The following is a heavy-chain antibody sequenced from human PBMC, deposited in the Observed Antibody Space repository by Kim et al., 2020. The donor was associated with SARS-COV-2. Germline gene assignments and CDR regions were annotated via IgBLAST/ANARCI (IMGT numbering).Heavy chain of an antibody. CDR1: GGSFSGYY. J-gene: IGHJ6*02. V-gene: IGHV4-34*01. D-gene: IGHD3-10*01. CDR2: INHSGST. CDR3: ARVRGVTVLLGYYYYGMDV. Sequence: SETLSLTCAVYGGSFSGYYWSWIRQPPGKGLEWIGEINHSGSTNYNPYLKSRVTISVDTSKNQFSLKLISVTAADTAVYYCARVRGVTVLLGYYYYGMDVWGQGTTVTVSS.